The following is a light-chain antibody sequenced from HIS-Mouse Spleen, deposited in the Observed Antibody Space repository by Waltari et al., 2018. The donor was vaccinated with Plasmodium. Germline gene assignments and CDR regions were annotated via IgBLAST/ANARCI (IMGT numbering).Light chain of an antibody. Sequence: QSALTQPASVSGSPGQSITISCTGTSSDVGGYNYVSWYQQHPGKAPKLMIYEVSNRPSGVSNRFSGSESGNTASLTSSGLQAEDEADYYCSSYTSSSTLVVFGGGTKLTVL. V-gene: IGLV2-14*01. CDR3: SSYTSSSTLVV. CDR2: EVS. CDR1: SSDVGGYNY. J-gene: IGLJ2*01.